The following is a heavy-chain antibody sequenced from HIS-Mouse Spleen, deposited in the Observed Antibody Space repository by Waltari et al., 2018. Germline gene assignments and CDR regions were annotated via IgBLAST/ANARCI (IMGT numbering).Heavy chain of an antibody. CDR2: SYYSGST. D-gene: IGHD6-13*01. Sequence: QLQLQESGPGLVKPSETLSLTCTVSGGPISSSSYHRGLNRQPPGKGLEWIGSSYYSGSTYYNPSLKSRVTISVDTSKNQFSLKLSSVTAADTAVYYCAREIPYSSSWYDWYFDLWGRGTLVTVSS. CDR3: AREIPYSSSWYDWYFDL. J-gene: IGHJ2*01. CDR1: GGPISSSSYH. V-gene: IGHV4-39*07.